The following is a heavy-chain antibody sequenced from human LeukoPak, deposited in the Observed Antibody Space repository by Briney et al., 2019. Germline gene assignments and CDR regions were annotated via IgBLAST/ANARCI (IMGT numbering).Heavy chain of an antibody. Sequence: SETLSLTCAVSGGSISSGGYSWSWIWQPPGKGLEWIGYIYHSGSTYYNPSLKSRVTISVDRSKNQFSLKLGSVTAADTAVYYCARAPRSTINWFDPWGQGTLVTVSS. CDR2: IYHSGST. CDR1: GGSISSGGYS. D-gene: IGHD4/OR15-4a*01. V-gene: IGHV4-30-2*01. CDR3: ARAPRSTINWFDP. J-gene: IGHJ5*02.